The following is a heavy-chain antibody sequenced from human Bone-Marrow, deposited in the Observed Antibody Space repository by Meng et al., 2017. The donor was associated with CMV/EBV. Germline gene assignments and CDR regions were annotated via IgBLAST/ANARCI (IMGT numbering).Heavy chain of an antibody. CDR1: GFTFSSYE. Sequence: GGSLRLSCAASGFTFSSYEMNWVRQAPGKGLEWVSYISSSGSTIYYADSVKGRFTISRDNAKNSLYLQMNSLRAEDTAVYYCARGRETFWSGYRYFDYWGQGKLVTVSS. D-gene: IGHD3-3*01. J-gene: IGHJ4*02. CDR3: ARGRETFWSGYRYFDY. CDR2: ISSSGSTI. V-gene: IGHV3-48*03.